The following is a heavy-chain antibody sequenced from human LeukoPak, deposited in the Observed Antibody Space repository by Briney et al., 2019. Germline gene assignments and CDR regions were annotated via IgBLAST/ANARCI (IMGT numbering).Heavy chain of an antibody. J-gene: IGHJ4*02. Sequence: ASVKVSCKASGGTFSTYAINWVRQAPGQGLEWMGRIIPILGIVNYAQKFQGRVTITADESTSTAYMELSSLRSEDTAVYYCARVAQAAAYDYWGQGTLVTVSS. CDR1: GGTFSTYA. V-gene: IGHV1-69*04. D-gene: IGHD6-13*01. CDR2: IIPILGIV. CDR3: ARVAQAAAYDY.